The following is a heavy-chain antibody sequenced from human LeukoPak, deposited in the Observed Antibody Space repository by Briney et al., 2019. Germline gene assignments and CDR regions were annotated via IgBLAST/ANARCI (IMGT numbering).Heavy chain of an antibody. CDR1: GFTFSRFG. V-gene: IGHV3-48*02. J-gene: IGHJ4*02. D-gene: IGHD2-15*01. CDR3: AQKGGVDY. CDR2: ISSSSSAM. Sequence: GGSLRLSCAASGFTFSRFGMNWVRQAPGKGLEWVSYISSSSSAMYYADSVKGRLTISRDNAKNSLYLQMNSLRDDDTAVYYCAQKGGVDYWGQGTLVTVSS.